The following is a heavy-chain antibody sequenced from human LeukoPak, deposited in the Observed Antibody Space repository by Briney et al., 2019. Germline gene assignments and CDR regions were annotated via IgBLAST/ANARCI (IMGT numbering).Heavy chain of an antibody. V-gene: IGHV4-39*07. Sequence: SETLSLTCTVSGGSISSPNNYWGWIRQPPGKGLEWIGTIYYTGTTYYKPSLTSRVTMSVDTSKNQFSLKLTSVTTADTAVYYCARAGGVKTAALDLDYWGQGTLVTVSS. D-gene: IGHD6-25*01. CDR2: IYYTGTT. J-gene: IGHJ4*02. CDR1: GGSISSPNNY. CDR3: ARAGGVKTAALDLDY.